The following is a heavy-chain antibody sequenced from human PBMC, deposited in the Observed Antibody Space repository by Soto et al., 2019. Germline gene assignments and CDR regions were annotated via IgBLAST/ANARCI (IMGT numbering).Heavy chain of an antibody. D-gene: IGHD5-18*01. Sequence: PSETLSLTCTVSGGSISSGGYYWSWIRQHPGKGLEWIGYIYYSGSTYYNPSLKSRVTISVDTSKNQFSLKLSSVTAADTAVYYCARSPIYSWSYMDVWGKGTTVTVSS. V-gene: IGHV4-31*03. CDR3: ARSPIYSWSYMDV. CDR2: IYYSGST. J-gene: IGHJ6*03. CDR1: GGSISSGGYY.